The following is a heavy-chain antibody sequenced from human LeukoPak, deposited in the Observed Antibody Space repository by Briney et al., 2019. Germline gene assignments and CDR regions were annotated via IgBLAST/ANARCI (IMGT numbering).Heavy chain of an antibody. CDR3: ASGLAVVRGVGY. CDR2: IYYSGSA. CDR1: SGSISNDDYY. Sequence: SETLSLTCTVSSGSISNDDYYWTWVRQPPGKGLEWIGHIYYSGSAYYNPSLKSRVTMSTSRNQFSLKLNSVTAADTAVYFCASGLAVVRGVGYWGQGILVTVSS. D-gene: IGHD3-10*01. J-gene: IGHJ4*02. V-gene: IGHV4-31*03.